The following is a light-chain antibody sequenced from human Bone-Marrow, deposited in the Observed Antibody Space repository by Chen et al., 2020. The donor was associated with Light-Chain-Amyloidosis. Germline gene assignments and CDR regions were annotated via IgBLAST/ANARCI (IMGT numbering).Light chain of an antibody. CDR3: QVWDRSSDGPV. J-gene: IGLJ3*02. Sequence: SYVLTQPSSVSVAPGQTATIACGGNNIGSTSVHWYQQTPGQAPLLVVYDDSDRPSGIPGRLAGSNSGNTATLTISRVEAGDEADECCQVWDRSSDGPVFGGGTKLTVL. V-gene: IGLV3-21*02. CDR1: NIGSTS. CDR2: DDS.